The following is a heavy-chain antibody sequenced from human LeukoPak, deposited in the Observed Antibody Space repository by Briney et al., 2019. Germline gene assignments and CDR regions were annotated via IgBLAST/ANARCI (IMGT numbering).Heavy chain of an antibody. V-gene: IGHV1-3*01. Sequence: GASVKVSCKDSGGTFSSYAISWVRQAPGQRLEWVGWINAVNGNTKYSPKFQGRVSITRDTSASTAYMELSSLTSEDTAVYYCARGPRAAADDYWGQGTLVTVSS. CDR1: GGTFSSYA. D-gene: IGHD6-13*01. CDR3: ARGPRAAADDY. J-gene: IGHJ4*02. CDR2: INAVNGNT.